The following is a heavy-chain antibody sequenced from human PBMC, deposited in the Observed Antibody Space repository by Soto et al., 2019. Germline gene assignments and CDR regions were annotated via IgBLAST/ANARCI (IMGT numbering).Heavy chain of an antibody. CDR2: ISSSSSYI. J-gene: IGHJ4*02. D-gene: IGHD3-22*01. CDR1: GFTFSSYS. V-gene: IGHV3-21*01. Sequence: EVQLVESGGGLVKPGGSLRLSCAASGFTFSSYSMNWVRQAPGKGLEWVSSISSSSSYIYYADSVNGRFTISRDNAKNSLYLQMNSLRAEHTAVYFCTRSPYNNGSRSYYAYWGQGALVTVSS. CDR3: TRSPYNNGSRSYYAY.